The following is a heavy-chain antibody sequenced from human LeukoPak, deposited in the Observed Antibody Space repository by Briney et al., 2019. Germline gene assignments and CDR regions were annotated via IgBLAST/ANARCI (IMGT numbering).Heavy chain of an antibody. CDR3: ASYSGYDKTFDY. CDR1: GGSISSYY. V-gene: IGHV4-59*01. Sequence: PSETLSLTCTVSGGSISSYYWSWIRQPPGKGLDWIGYIYYSGSTNYNPSLKSRVTISVDTSKNQFSLKLSSVTAADTAVYYCASYSGYDKTFDYWGQGTLVTVSS. CDR2: IYYSGST. D-gene: IGHD5-12*01. J-gene: IGHJ4*02.